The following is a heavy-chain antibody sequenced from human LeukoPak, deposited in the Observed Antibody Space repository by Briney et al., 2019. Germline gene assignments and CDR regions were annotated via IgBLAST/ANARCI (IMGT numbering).Heavy chain of an antibody. J-gene: IGHJ5*02. CDR3: ARGEAVSKEGNWFDP. D-gene: IGHD1-26*01. CDR1: GYSISSGYY. V-gene: IGHV4-38-2*02. Sequence: SETLSLTCTVSGYSISSGYYWGWIRQPPGKGLEWIGSIYHSGSTYYNPSLKSRVTISVDTSKNQFSLKLSSVTAADTAVYYCARGEAVSKEGNWFDPWGQGTLVTVSS. CDR2: IYHSGST.